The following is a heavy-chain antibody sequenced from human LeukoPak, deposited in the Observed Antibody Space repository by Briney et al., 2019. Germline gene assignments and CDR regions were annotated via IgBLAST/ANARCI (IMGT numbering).Heavy chain of an antibody. D-gene: IGHD6-19*01. CDR2: IYPGDSDT. CDR3: ARLAVARHCYFDY. Sequence: GESLQISCQGSGYSFTSYWIGWVRQMPGKGLEWMGIIYPGDSDTRYSPSFQGQVTISADKSISTAYLQWSSLKASDTAMYYCARLAVARHCYFDYWGQGTLVTVSS. J-gene: IGHJ4*02. CDR1: GYSFTSYW. V-gene: IGHV5-51*01.